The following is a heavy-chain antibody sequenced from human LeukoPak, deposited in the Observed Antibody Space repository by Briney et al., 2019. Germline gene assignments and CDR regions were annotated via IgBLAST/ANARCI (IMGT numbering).Heavy chain of an antibody. CDR3: ARAPSIGPRGAFDI. CDR1: GGSFSGYY. V-gene: IGHV4-34*01. Sequence: SETLSLTCAVYGGSFSGYYWSWIRQPPGKGLEWIGEINHSGSTNYNPSLKSRVTISVDTSKNQFSLKLSSVTAADTAVYYCARAPSIGPRGAFDIWGQGTMVTVSS. CDR2: INHSGST. D-gene: IGHD1-26*01. J-gene: IGHJ3*02.